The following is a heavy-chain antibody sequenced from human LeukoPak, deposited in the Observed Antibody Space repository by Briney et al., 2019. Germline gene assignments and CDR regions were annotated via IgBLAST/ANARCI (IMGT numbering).Heavy chain of an antibody. D-gene: IGHD2-21*02. V-gene: IGHV1-2*02. J-gene: IGHJ4*02. CDR1: GYTFTGYY. Sequence: ASVKVSCKASGYTFTGYYIHWVRQAPGQGLEWMGWINPYSGDTDSAQKFQGRVTATRDTSITTAYMELSRLRSDDTAVYYCARANGGGAYYPFDYWGQGTLVTVSS. CDR3: ARANGGGAYYPFDY. CDR2: INPYSGDT.